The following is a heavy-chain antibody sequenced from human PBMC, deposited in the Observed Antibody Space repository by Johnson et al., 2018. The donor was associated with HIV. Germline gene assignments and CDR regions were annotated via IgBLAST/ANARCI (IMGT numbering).Heavy chain of an antibody. D-gene: IGHD5-18*01. CDR1: GFTFSDYY. CDR3: AKVAAAMGTDAFDI. V-gene: IGHV3-11*04. CDR2: ISWNSGSI. J-gene: IGHJ3*02. Sequence: VQLVESGGGLVKPGRSLRLSCAASGFTFSDYYMSWIRQAPGKGLEWVSYISWNSGSIGYADSVKGRFTISRDNSKNTLYLQMNSLRAEDTAVYYCAKVAAAMGTDAFDIWGQGTTVIVSS.